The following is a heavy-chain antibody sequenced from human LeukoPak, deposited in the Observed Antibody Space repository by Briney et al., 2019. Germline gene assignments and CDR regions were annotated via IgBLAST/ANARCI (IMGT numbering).Heavy chain of an antibody. D-gene: IGHD5-12*01. CDR1: GYTFTGYY. V-gene: IGHV1-2*04. CDR3: AREAIVATEAHYYYGMDV. J-gene: IGHJ6*04. Sequence: GASVKVSCKASGYTFTGYYMHWVRQAPGQGLEWMGWINPNSGGTNYAQKFQGWVTMTRDTSISTAYMELSRLGSDDTAVYYCAREAIVATEAHYYYGMDVWGKGTTVTVSS. CDR2: INPNSGGT.